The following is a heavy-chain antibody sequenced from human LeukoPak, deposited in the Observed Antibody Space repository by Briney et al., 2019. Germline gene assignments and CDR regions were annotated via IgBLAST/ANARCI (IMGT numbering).Heavy chain of an antibody. CDR3: ARATYTGTWSKIDS. CDR2: IYYSGST. J-gene: IGHJ4*02. CDR1: GGSITGYY. D-gene: IGHD6-13*01. Sequence: SETLSLTCTVSGGSITGYYWSRIRQFPGEGLEWIGYIYYSGSTNYNPSLNSRLTISLDTSKNEFSLRLTSVTAADTAVYYCARATYTGTWSKIDSWGPGTLVTVSS. V-gene: IGHV4-59*01.